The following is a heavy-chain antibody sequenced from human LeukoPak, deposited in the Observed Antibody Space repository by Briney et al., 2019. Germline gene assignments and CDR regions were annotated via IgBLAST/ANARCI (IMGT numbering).Heavy chain of an antibody. V-gene: IGHV4-61*10. Sequence: PSETLSLTCTVSGDSISSGSYYWSWIRQPAGKGLEWIGRIYSSGSTNYNPSLKSRVTISVDTSKNQISLKLSSVTAADTAVYYCAREVLQQLYAFDIWGQGTMVTVSS. D-gene: IGHD6-13*01. J-gene: IGHJ3*02. CDR3: AREVLQQLYAFDI. CDR1: GDSISSGSYY. CDR2: IYSSGST.